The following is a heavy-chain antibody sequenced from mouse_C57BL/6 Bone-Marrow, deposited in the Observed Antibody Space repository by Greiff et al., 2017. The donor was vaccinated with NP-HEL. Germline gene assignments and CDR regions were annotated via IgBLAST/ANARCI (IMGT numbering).Heavy chain of an antibody. V-gene: IGHV2-3*01. Sequence: VQLKESGPGLVAPSQSLSITCTVSGFSLTSYGVSWVRQPPGKGLEWLGVIWGDGSTNYHSGLISRLSISKDNSKSQVFLKLNRLQTDDTATYYCAKRGGKYVLDAMDYWGQGTSVTVSS. CDR2: IWGDGST. J-gene: IGHJ4*01. CDR3: AKRGGKYVLDAMDY. CDR1: GFSLTSYG. D-gene: IGHD2-1*01.